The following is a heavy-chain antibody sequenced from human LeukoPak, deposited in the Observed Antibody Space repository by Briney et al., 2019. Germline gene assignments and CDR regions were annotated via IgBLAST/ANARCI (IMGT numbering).Heavy chain of an antibody. D-gene: IGHD2/OR15-2a*01. CDR1: GSTFSSYA. CDR3: VRDPSPSPNMSPRGHDY. Sequence: GSSVKVSCKASGSTFSSYAISWVRQAPGQGLEWMGRVTPIVGVAKYAQKFQGRVTITADKSTNTAYMELSSLRSEDTAVFYCVRDPSPSPNMSPRGHDYWGQGTLVTVSS. V-gene: IGHV1-69*04. CDR2: VTPIVGVA. J-gene: IGHJ4*02.